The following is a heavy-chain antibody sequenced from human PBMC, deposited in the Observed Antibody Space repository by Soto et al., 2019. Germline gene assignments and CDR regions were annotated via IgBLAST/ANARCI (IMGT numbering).Heavy chain of an antibody. CDR1: GFSLTTSGVG. CDR2: IYWDDDK. D-gene: IGHD2-15*01. J-gene: IGHJ6*02. V-gene: IGHV2-5*02. CDR3: AHSCSSGGCYPNYYHGMNV. Sequence: QITLKESGPTLVKPTQTLTLTCTFSGFSLTTSGVGVGWIRQPPRKALEWLAFIYWDDDKRYSPSLKSRLTITKDPSKNRVVLTMTNMDPVDTATYYCAHSCSSGGCYPNYYHGMNVWGQGTTVTVSS.